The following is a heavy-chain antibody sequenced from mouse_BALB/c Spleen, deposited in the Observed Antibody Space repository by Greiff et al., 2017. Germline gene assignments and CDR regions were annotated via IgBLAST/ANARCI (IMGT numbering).Heavy chain of an antibody. CDR3: ARGGADGYYLAWFAY. V-gene: IGHV2-9*02. CDR2: IWAGGST. CDR1: GFSLTSYG. D-gene: IGHD2-3*01. Sequence: VQLQQSGPGLVAPSQSLSITCTVSGFSLTSYGVHWVRQPPGKGLEWLGVIWAGGSTNYNSALMSRLSISNDNSKSQVFLKMNSLQTDDTAMYYCARGGADGYYLAWFAYWGQGTLVTVSA. J-gene: IGHJ3*01.